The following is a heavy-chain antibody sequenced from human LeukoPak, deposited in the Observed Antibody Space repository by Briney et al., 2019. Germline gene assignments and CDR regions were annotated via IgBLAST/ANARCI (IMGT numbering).Heavy chain of an antibody. D-gene: IGHD3-16*01. CDR1: GFSFSSYN. Sequence: GGSLRLSCAASGFSFSSYNMNWVRQAPGKGLEWVSYISSGSSTIYYADSVRGRFTISRDNAKNSLYLQMNSLRAEDTAVYYCARARLGMDVWGQGTTVTVSS. V-gene: IGHV3-48*04. CDR3: ARARLGMDV. J-gene: IGHJ6*02. CDR2: ISSGSSTI.